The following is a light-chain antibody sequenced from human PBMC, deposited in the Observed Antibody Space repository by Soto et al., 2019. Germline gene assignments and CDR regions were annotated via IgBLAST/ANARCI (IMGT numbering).Light chain of an antibody. Sequence: EIVMTQSPATLSVSPRGRATLSCRASLSVSSNLAWYQQKPGQAPRLLIYGASTRATGIPARFSGSGSGTDFTLTISSLQSEDFAVYFCQQYNDWYTFGQGTKLEIK. CDR2: GAS. CDR3: QQYNDWYT. CDR1: LSVSSN. V-gene: IGKV3-15*01. J-gene: IGKJ2*01.